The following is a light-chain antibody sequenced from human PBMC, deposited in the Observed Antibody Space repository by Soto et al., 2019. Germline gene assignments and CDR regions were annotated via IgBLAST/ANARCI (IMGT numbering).Light chain of an antibody. CDR2: GTS. J-gene: IGKJ2*01. Sequence: EIMMTQSPVTLSVSPGERAALSCRASQSVGSNFAWYQQRPGQPPRVLIYGTSTRATGVPARFSGSGSGTDFTLTISSLQSEDFAVYYCPQYNNWPYTFGQGTRLEIK. CDR1: QSVGSN. CDR3: PQYNNWPYT. V-gene: IGKV3-15*01.